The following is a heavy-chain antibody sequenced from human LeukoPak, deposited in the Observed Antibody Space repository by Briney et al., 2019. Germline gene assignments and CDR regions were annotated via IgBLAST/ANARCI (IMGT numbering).Heavy chain of an antibody. J-gene: IGHJ4*02. CDR3: ARSLFPYYYDSSAYFPFDY. Sequence: MPSETLSLTCTVSGGSISSYYWTWSRQPPGKGLEWIGYIHYTGSTNYNPSLKSRVTISVDTSKNQLSLRLTSVTAADTAVYYCARSLFPYYYDSSAYFPFDYRGQGTLVTVSS. V-gene: IGHV4-59*01. CDR1: GGSISSYY. D-gene: IGHD3-22*01. CDR2: IHYTGST.